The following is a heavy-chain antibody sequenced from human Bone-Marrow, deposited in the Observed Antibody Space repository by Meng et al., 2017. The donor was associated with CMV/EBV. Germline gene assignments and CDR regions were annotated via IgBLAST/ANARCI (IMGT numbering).Heavy chain of an antibody. D-gene: IGHD4-11*01. CDR1: GFTFSSYS. J-gene: IGHJ4*02. CDR2: ISSSSSYI. V-gene: IGHV3-21*01. Sequence: ETLSLTCAASGFTFSSYSMNWVRQAPGKGLEWVSSISSSSSYIYYADSVKGRFTISRDNAKNSLYLQMNSLKAEDTAVYYCARGSYSGNYSSLFPPSYYFDYWGQGPLVTVSS. CDR3: ARGSYSGNYSSLFPPSYYFDY.